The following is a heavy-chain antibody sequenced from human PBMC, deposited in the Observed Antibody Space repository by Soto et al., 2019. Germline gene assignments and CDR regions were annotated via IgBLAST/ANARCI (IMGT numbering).Heavy chain of an antibody. Sequence: ASVKVSCKASGYTFTGYYMHWVRQAPGQGLEWMGWINPNSGGTNYAQKFQGWVTMTRDTSISTAYMELSRLRSDDTAVYYCARGSFQRVYYFDYWGQGTLVTVSS. CDR3: ARGSFQRVYYFDY. V-gene: IGHV1-2*04. CDR2: INPNSGGT. J-gene: IGHJ4*02. CDR1: GYTFTGYY. D-gene: IGHD6-25*01.